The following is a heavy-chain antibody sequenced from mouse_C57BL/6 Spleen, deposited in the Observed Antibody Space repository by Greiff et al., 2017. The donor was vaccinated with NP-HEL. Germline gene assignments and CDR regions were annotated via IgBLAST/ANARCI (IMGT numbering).Heavy chain of an antibody. CDR2: IYPGGGYT. CDR3: ARGDSSPYYAMDY. CDR1: GYTFTNYW. D-gene: IGHD1-1*01. J-gene: IGHJ4*01. Sequence: VQLQQSGAELVRPGTSVKMSCKASGYTFTNYWIGWAKQRPGHGLEWIGDIYPGGGYTNYNEKFKGKATLTADKSSSKAYMQFISLTSEDSAIYYWARGDSSPYYAMDYWGQGTSVTVSS. V-gene: IGHV1-63*01.